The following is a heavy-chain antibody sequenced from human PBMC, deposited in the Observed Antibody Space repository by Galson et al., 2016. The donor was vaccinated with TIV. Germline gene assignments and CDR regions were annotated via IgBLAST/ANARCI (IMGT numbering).Heavy chain of an antibody. CDR1: GDTFSSFV. V-gene: IGHV1-69*13. CDR3: AKCRNTAMDTYYYYYDLDV. Sequence: SVKASCKASGDTFSSFVISWVRQAPGQGLEWMGGIIPLSGEAHYAQKFQGRVTISADESTSTVYMELSGLRSGDTAMYYCAKCRNTAMDTYYYYYDLDVWGQGTTVTVSS. D-gene: IGHD5-18*01. J-gene: IGHJ6*02. CDR2: IIPLSGEA.